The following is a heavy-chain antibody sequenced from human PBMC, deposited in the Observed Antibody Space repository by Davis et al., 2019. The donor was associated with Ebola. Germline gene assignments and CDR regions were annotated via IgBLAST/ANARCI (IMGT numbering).Heavy chain of an antibody. D-gene: IGHD3-10*01. CDR1: GYTFTSYG. V-gene: IGHV1-18*04. Sequence: AASVKVSCKASGYTFTSYGISWVRQAPGQGLEWMGWISAYNGNTNYAQKLQGRVTMTTDTSTSTAYMELRSLRSDDTAVYYCARDLDGSGSYYMAPYGMDVWGKGTTVTVSS. J-gene: IGHJ6*04. CDR3: ARDLDGSGSYYMAPYGMDV. CDR2: ISAYNGNT.